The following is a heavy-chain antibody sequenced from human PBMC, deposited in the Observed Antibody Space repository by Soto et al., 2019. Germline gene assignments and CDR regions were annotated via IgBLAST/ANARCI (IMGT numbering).Heavy chain of an antibody. V-gene: IGHV3-23*01. CDR1: GFTFSSYA. D-gene: IGHD6-19*01. Sequence: PGGSLRLSCAASGFTFSSYAMSWVRQAPGKGLEWVSAISGSGGSTYYADSVKGRFTISRDNSKNTLYLQMNSLRAEDTAVYYCAKATRAVAGTKPYYFDYWGQGTLVTVSS. J-gene: IGHJ4*02. CDR2: ISGSGGST. CDR3: AKATRAVAGTKPYYFDY.